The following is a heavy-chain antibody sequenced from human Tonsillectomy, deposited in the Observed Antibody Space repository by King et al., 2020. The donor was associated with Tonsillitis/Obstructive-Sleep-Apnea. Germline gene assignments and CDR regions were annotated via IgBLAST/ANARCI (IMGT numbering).Heavy chain of an antibody. V-gene: IGHV1-18*01. CDR1: GYTFTSYG. J-gene: IGHJ4*02. Sequence: QLVQSGADVKKPGASVKVSCKASGYTFTSYGISWVRQAPGQGLEWMGWISAYNGNTNYAQKLQGRVTMSKDTSTSTAYMELRSLRSDDTAVYYCARDWSSSVTSPLHFDYWGQGTLVTVSS. CDR3: ARDWSSSVTSPLHFDY. CDR2: ISAYNGNT. D-gene: IGHD4-17*01.